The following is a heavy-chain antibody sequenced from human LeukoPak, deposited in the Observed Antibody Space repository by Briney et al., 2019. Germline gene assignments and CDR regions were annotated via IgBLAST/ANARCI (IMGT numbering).Heavy chain of an antibody. J-gene: IGHJ4*02. V-gene: IGHV4-30-2*01. Sequence: SQTLSLTCAVSGGSISSGGYYWSWIRQPPGKGLEWSGEINHSGSTNYNPSLKSRVTISVDTSKNQFSLKLSSVTAADTAVYYCARGRGGDLGGFDYWGQGTLVTVSS. CDR1: GGSISSGGYY. D-gene: IGHD2-21*02. CDR3: ARGRGGDLGGFDY. CDR2: INHSGST.